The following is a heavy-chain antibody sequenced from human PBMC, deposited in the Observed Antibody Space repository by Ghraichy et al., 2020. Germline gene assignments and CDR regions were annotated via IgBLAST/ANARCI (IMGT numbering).Heavy chain of an antibody. J-gene: IGHJ4*02. D-gene: IGHD6-19*01. Sequence: SETLSLTCAVYGGSFSGYYWSWIRQPPGKGLEWIGEINHSGSTNYNPSFKSRVTISVDTSKNQFSLKLSSVTAADTAVYYCARAGIAVSTVDYWGQGTLVTVSS. CDR1: GGSFSGYY. V-gene: IGHV4-34*01. CDR3: ARAGIAVSTVDY. CDR2: INHSGST.